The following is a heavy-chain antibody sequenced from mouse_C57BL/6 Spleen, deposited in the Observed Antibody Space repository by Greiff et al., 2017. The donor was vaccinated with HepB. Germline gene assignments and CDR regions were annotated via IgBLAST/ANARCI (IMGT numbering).Heavy chain of an antibody. Sequence: EVHLVESGEGLVKPGGSLKLSCAASGFTFSSYAMSWVRQTPEKRLEWVAYISSGGDYIYYADTVKGRFTISRDNARNTLYLQMSSLKSEDTAMYYCTRDSPHYYGSSYGYAMDYWGQGTSVTVSS. V-gene: IGHV5-9-1*02. CDR1: GFTFSSYA. CDR2: ISSGGDYI. CDR3: TRDSPHYYGSSYGYAMDY. J-gene: IGHJ4*01. D-gene: IGHD1-1*01.